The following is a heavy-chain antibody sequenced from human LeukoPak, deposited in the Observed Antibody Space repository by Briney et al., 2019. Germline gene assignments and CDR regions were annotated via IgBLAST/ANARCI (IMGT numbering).Heavy chain of an antibody. CDR2: INYRGST. CDR1: GGSVRSDSYY. V-gene: IGHV4-61*01. J-gene: IGHJ4*02. Sequence: SETLSLTCTVSGGSVRSDSYYWSRIRQPPGKGLEWIGYINYRGSTNYNPSLKSRVTISVDTSNNQFSLKLSSVTAADTALYYCAREGYCSSTSCIYFDQWGQGTLVTVSS. CDR3: AREGYCSSTSCIYFDQ. D-gene: IGHD2-2*01.